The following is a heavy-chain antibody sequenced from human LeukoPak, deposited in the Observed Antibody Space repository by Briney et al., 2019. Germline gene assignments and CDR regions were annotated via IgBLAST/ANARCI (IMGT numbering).Heavy chain of an antibody. Sequence: APVKVSCKASGYIFTGYYMHWVRQAPGQGLEWMGWINPNSGDTNYAQKFQGRVTMTRDTSISTAYMELSSLTSADTAVYFCARSAEHCNNGVCFTDYYMDVWGKGTTVTVSS. J-gene: IGHJ6*03. CDR1: GYIFTGYY. V-gene: IGHV1-2*02. CDR2: INPNSGDT. CDR3: ARSAEHCNNGVCFTDYYMDV. D-gene: IGHD2-8*01.